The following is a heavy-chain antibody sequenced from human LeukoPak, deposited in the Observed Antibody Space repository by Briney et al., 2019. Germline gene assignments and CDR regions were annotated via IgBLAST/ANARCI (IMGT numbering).Heavy chain of an antibody. CDR3: ARLRYCSSTSCYYYYYYYMDV. CDR1: GGSISSYY. D-gene: IGHD2-2*01. V-gene: IGHV4-59*12. J-gene: IGHJ6*03. Sequence: SETLSLTCTVSGGSISSYYWSWIRQPPGKGLEWIGYIYYSGSTNYNPSLKSRVTISVDTSRNQFSLKLSSVTAADTAVYYCARLRYCSSTSCYYYYYYYMDVWGKGTTVTISS. CDR2: IYYSGST.